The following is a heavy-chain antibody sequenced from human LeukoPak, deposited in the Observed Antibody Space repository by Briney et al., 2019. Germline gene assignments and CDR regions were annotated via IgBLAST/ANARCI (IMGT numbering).Heavy chain of an antibody. CDR3: ARDRWFGELSADPLGHFDY. Sequence: PGGSLRLSCAASGFTFSSYEMNWVRQAPRKGLEWVSYISSSGSTIYYADSVKGRFTISRDNAKNSLYLQMNSLRAEDTAVYYCARDRWFGELSADPLGHFDYWGQGTLVTVSS. CDR2: ISSSGSTI. J-gene: IGHJ4*02. V-gene: IGHV3-48*03. CDR1: GFTFSSYE. D-gene: IGHD3-10*01.